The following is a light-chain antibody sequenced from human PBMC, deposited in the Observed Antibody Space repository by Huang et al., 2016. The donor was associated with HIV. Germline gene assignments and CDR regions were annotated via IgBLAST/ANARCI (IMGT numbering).Light chain of an antibody. CDR3: QQYNTYLYT. CDR1: QNINTW. J-gene: IGKJ2*01. Sequence: DIQMTQSPSTLSGSVGDRVTITCRASQNINTWLAWYQQKPGKAPDLLIYRASSLQVGVPSRFTGSGSGTEFTLTITSLQPDDLGTYYCQQYNTYLYTFGQGTKLEI. CDR2: RAS. V-gene: IGKV1-5*03.